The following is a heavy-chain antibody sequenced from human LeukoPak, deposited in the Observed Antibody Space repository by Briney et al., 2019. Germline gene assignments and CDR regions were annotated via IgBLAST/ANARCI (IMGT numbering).Heavy chain of an antibody. CDR1: GYTFANYW. Sequence: GESLKISCKGSGYTFANYWISWVRQRPGKGLEWMGRIDPSDSKINYSPSFQGHATFSTDKSISTGYLQWSSLKASDTAIYYCAIFDYWGQGTLVTVSS. J-gene: IGHJ4*02. V-gene: IGHV5-10-1*01. CDR3: AIFDY. CDR2: IDPSDSKI.